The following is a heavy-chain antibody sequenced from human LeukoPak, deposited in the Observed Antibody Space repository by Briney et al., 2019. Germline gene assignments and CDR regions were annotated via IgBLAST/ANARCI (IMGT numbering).Heavy chain of an antibody. D-gene: IGHD6-13*01. J-gene: IGHJ5*02. CDR1: GYTFPSYG. CDR2: IIPIFGTA. V-gene: IGHV1-69*05. Sequence: SVKVSCKASGYTFPSYGISWVRQAPGQGLEWMGGIIPIFGTANYAQKFQGRVTITTDESTSTAYMELSSLRSEDTAVYYCARAKYSSSWSQPSGERGRHNWFDPWGQGTLVTVSS. CDR3: ARAKYSSSWSQPSGERGRHNWFDP.